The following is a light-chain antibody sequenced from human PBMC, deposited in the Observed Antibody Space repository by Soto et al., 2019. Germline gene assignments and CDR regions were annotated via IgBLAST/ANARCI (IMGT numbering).Light chain of an antibody. Sequence: IQLTQSPSSLSASVGDRVTITCQASQGITSYLAWYQQRPGKAPGLLIYSASTLHSGVPSRFSGSGYGTDFSLTISNLQPEDVATYYCQQLYSHPLTFGGGTKVDI. V-gene: IGKV1-9*01. CDR1: QGITSY. J-gene: IGKJ4*01. CDR2: SAS. CDR3: QQLYSHPLT.